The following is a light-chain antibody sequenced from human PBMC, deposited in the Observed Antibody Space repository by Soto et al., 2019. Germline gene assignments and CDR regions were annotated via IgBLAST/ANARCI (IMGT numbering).Light chain of an antibody. CDR3: QAWDSSTMV. J-gene: IGLJ2*01. Sequence: SYELTQPPSVSVSPGQTASITCSGDKLGDKYACWYQQKPGQSPVLVIYQDSKRPSGIPERFSGSNSGNTATLTISGTQAMDEADYYCQAWDSSTMVFGGGTKVTV. CDR1: KLGDKY. CDR2: QDS. V-gene: IGLV3-1*01.